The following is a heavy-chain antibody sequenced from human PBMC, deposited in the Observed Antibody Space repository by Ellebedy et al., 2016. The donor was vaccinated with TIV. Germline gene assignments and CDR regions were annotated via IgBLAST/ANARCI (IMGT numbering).Heavy chain of an antibody. CDR1: GYTFTSYY. CDR2: INPSGGST. Sequence: ASVKVSCXASGYTFTSYYMHWVRQAPGQGLEWMGIINPSGGSTSYAQKFQGRVTMTRDTSTSTVYMELSSLRSEDTAVYYCAKARRSTMGDCSSTSCYTDYYYYMDVWGKGTTVTVSS. J-gene: IGHJ6*03. CDR3: AKARRSTMGDCSSTSCYTDYYYYMDV. V-gene: IGHV1-46*01. D-gene: IGHD2-2*02.